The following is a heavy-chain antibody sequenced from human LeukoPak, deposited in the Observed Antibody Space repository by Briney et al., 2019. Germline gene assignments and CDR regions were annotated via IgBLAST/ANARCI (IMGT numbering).Heavy chain of an antibody. Sequence: SETLSLTCTVSGGSISSHYWSWIRQPPGKGLEWIGYIYYSGSTNYNPSLKSRVTISVDTSKNQFSLKLSSVTAADTAVYYCARVQLGTGVYYYYMDVWGKGTTVTVSS. V-gene: IGHV4-59*11. CDR3: ARVQLGTGVYYYYMDV. J-gene: IGHJ6*03. D-gene: IGHD6-6*01. CDR2: IYYSGST. CDR1: GGSISSHY.